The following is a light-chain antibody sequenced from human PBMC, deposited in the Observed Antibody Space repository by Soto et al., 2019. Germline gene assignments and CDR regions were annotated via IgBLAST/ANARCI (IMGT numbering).Light chain of an antibody. V-gene: IGKV1-5*03. CDR1: QSISGS. CDR3: QQYNGYWT. CDR2: EAS. J-gene: IGKJ1*01. Sequence: DIQMTQSPSTLSASVGDRVTITCRASQSISGSLAWYQQKPGKAPKLLIYEASKLKSGVPSRFSGSGSGTEYTLIISSLQPDDSASYYCQQYNGYWTFGQGTRVEIK.